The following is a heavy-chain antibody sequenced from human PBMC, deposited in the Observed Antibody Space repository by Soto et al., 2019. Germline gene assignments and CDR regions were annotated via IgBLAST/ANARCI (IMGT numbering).Heavy chain of an antibody. CDR2: IWYDGSNK. D-gene: IGHD3-10*01. CDR3: ARFDSRVRGVITPLDY. V-gene: IGHV3-33*01. Sequence: GGSLRLSCAASGFTFSSYGMHWVRQAPGKGLEWVAVIWYDGSNKYYADSVKGRFTISRDNSKNTLYLQMNSLRAEDTAVYYCARFDSRVRGVITPLDYWGQGTLVPGAS. J-gene: IGHJ4*02. CDR1: GFTFSSYG.